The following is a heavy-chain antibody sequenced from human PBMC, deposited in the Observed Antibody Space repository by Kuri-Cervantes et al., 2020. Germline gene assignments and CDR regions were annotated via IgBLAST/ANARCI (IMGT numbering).Heavy chain of an antibody. V-gene: IGHV4-34*01. Sequence: SETLSLTCAVYGGSFSGYYWSWIRQPPGKGLEWIGEINHSGSTNYNPSLKSRVTISVDTSKNQFSLKLSSVTPADTAVYYCARGPGAGTTFDYWGQGTLVTVSS. CDR3: ARGPGAGTTFDY. D-gene: IGHD1-7*01. CDR2: INHSGST. CDR1: GGSFSGYY. J-gene: IGHJ4*02.